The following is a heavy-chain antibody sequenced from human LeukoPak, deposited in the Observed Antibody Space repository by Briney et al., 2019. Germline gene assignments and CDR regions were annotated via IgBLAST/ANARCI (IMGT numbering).Heavy chain of an antibody. Sequence: GGSLRPSCAASGFTFSSYSMNWVRQAPGKGLEWVSVIYGGGSTYYADSVKGRFTISRDTFKNTVNLQMNSLRAEDTAVYYCASWPGGWYGEDSWGQGTLVTVSS. CDR1: GFTFSSYS. CDR2: IYGGGST. CDR3: ASWPGGWYGEDS. V-gene: IGHV3-53*01. J-gene: IGHJ4*02. D-gene: IGHD6-19*01.